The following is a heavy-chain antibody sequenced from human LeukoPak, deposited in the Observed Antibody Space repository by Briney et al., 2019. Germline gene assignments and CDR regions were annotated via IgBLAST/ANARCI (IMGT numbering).Heavy chain of an antibody. CDR2: IYYSGST. CDR3: ARGSTRNFYDSSAGFDF. D-gene: IGHD3-22*01. Sequence: SETLSLTCTVSGDSISPFCWTWIRQPPGKGLEWIGNIYYSGSTSYNTSLKSRVTISLDTSKNQFSLRLTSVTAADTAVYYCARGSTRNFYDSSAGFDFWGQGTLLTVSS. J-gene: IGHJ4*02. V-gene: IGHV4-59*01. CDR1: GDSISPFC.